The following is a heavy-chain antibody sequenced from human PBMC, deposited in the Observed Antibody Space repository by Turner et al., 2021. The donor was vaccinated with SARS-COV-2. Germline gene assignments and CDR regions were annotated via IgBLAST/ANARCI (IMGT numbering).Heavy chain of an antibody. V-gene: IGHV4-39*01. CDR1: GLSFTSYCFS. CDR2: IYHSGMT. CDR3: ARTSSWDALVVGSPADWYFDL. Sequence: QVLLHESGPGLVKPSETLSLTCTFSGLSFTSYCFSSGWIRQPPGKGLEWMGSIYHSGMTYYNRSLTGRVAMSVDTSKSQFSLKLASATASDTAVYYCARTSSWDALVVGSPADWYFDLWGRGTQVIVSS. J-gene: IGHJ2*01. D-gene: IGHD2-15*01.